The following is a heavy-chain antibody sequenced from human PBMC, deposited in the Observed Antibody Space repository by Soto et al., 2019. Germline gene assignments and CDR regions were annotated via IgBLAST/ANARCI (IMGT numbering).Heavy chain of an antibody. Sequence: QVQLQESGPGLVKPSQTLSLTCTVSGGSVGSDDFYWIWIRQHPGKALEWIGYIHDSGSTYYNPSLTSRLTMSLDPSKNQFSLRLRSVTAADTAVYYCASRFGDYGQRNWFDPWGRGTLVTVSS. D-gene: IGHD4-17*01. CDR2: IHDSGST. CDR3: ASRFGDYGQRNWFDP. CDR1: GGSVGSDDFY. V-gene: IGHV4-31*03. J-gene: IGHJ5*02.